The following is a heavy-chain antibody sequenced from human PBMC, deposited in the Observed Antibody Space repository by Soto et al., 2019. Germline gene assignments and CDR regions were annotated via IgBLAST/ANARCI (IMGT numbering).Heavy chain of an antibody. J-gene: IGHJ6*04. V-gene: IGHV3-33*01. CDR1: GFTFSSYG. Sequence: GGSLRLSCAASGFTFSSYGMHWVRQAPGKGLEWVAVIWYDGSNKYYADSVKGRFTISRDNSKNTLYLQMNSLRAEDTAVYYCASGGGSGSYYGGAYSYGMDVGGKGTTVTVSS. CDR3: ASGGGSGSYYGGAYSYGMDV. CDR2: IWYDGSNK. D-gene: IGHD1-26*01.